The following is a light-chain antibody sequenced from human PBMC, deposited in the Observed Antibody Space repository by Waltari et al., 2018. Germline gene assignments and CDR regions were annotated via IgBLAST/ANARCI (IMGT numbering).Light chain of an antibody. V-gene: IGLV1-40*01. CDR3: QSYDSSLSAVV. Sequence: QSVLTQPPSVSGAPGQRVTISCTGSSSNIGAGYDVHWYQQLPGTAPKRLIYGNRNRPSGGPDRFSGSKSGPSASLAITGLQAEDEADYYCQSYDSSLSAVVFGGGTKLTVL. CDR2: GNR. J-gene: IGLJ2*01. CDR1: SSNIGAGYD.